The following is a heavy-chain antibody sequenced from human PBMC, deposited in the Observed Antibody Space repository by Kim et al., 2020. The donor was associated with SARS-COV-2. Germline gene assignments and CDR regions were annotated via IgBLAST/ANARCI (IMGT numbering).Heavy chain of an antibody. CDR3: ARDHSTYYYDSSGYYRALRPEYYYYGMDV. J-gene: IGHJ6*02. V-gene: IGHV3-11*05. CDR1: GFTFSDYY. D-gene: IGHD3-22*01. Sequence: GGSLRLSCAASGFTFSDYYMSWIRQAPGKGLEWVSYISSSSSYTNYADSVKGRFTISRDNAKNSLYLQMNSLRAEDTAVYYCARDHSTYYYDSSGYYRALRPEYYYYGMDVWGQGTTVTVSS. CDR2: ISSSSSYT.